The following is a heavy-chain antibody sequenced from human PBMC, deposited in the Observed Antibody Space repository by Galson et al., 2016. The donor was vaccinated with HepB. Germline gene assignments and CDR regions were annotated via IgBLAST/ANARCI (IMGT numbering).Heavy chain of an antibody. CDR2: ISAYNGNT. Sequence: SVKVSCKASGYTFISYGISWVRQAPGQGLEWMGWISAYNGNTNYAQKLQDRVTMTTDTSTSTVYMELRSLRSDDTAVYYCARDGSGTWGDYWGQGTLVTVSS. CDR3: ARDGSGTWGDY. V-gene: IGHV1-18*01. J-gene: IGHJ4*02. CDR1: GYTFISYG. D-gene: IGHD1-26*01.